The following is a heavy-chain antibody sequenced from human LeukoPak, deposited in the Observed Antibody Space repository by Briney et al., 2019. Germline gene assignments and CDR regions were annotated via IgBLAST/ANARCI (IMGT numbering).Heavy chain of an antibody. J-gene: IGHJ4*02. CDR2: IKSKFDGETR. CDR1: GFTFNQAW. CDR3: VIDDYYDKSGTRDADFFDY. Sequence: PGGSLRLSCAGSGFTFNQAWMSWVRQAPGKGLEWVGRIKSKFDGETRDYAAAVKGRFPFSRDDSKNTLYLEMNRLETEDTAVYYCVIDDYYDKSGTRDADFFDYWGQGALVAVSS. V-gene: IGHV3-15*01. D-gene: IGHD3-22*01.